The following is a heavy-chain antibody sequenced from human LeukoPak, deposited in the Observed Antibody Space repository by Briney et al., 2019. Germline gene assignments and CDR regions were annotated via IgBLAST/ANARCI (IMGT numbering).Heavy chain of an antibody. CDR3: AKVGAYDILTGYYLGNCDY. CDR2: ISGSGVSI. J-gene: IGHJ4*02. D-gene: IGHD3-9*01. Sequence: PGGSLRLSCAASGFTFSSYAMSWVRQAPGKGLEWVSVISGSGVSIYYADSVTGRFTISRDNSENTLYLQVNSLRAEDTAVYYCAKVGAYDILTGYYLGNCDYWGQGTLVTVSS. V-gene: IGHV3-23*01. CDR1: GFTFSSYA.